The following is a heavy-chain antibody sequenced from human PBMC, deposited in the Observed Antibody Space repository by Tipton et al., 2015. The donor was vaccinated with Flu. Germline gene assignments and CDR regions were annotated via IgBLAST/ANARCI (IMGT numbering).Heavy chain of an antibody. J-gene: IGHJ4*02. D-gene: IGHD6-19*01. CDR1: GYSISSGYY. Sequence: TLSLTCAVSGYSISSGYYWGWIRQPPGKGLEWIGSIYHSGSTYYNPSLKSRVTISVDTSKNQFSLKLSSVTAADTAVYYCARQERSGWFLDYWGQGTLVTVSP. V-gene: IGHV4-38-2*01. CDR3: ARQERSGWFLDY. CDR2: IYHSGST.